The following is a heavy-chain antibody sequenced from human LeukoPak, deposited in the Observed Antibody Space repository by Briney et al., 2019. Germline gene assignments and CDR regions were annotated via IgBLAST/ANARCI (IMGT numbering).Heavy chain of an antibody. CDR3: AREVWAAAANLGLYYFDY. CDR1: GASISSTSYY. Sequence: SETLSLTCTVSGASISSTSYYWGWIRQPPGKGLEWIGSIYYSGSTYYNPSLKSRVTISVDTSKNQFSLRLSSVTAADTAVYYCAREVWAAAANLGLYYFDYWGQGTLVTVSS. V-gene: IGHV4-39*02. D-gene: IGHD6-25*01. CDR2: IYYSGST. J-gene: IGHJ4*02.